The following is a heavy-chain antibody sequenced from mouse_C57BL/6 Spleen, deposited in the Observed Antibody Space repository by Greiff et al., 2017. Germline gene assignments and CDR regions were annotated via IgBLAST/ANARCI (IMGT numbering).Heavy chain of an antibody. J-gene: IGHJ2*01. CDR2: INPSTGGT. D-gene: IGHD1-1*01. V-gene: IGHV1-42*01. CDR1: GYSFTGYY. CDR3: ARVTTVVAGDFDY. Sequence: VQLQQSGPELVKPGASVKISCKASGYSFTGYYMNWVKQSPEKSLEWIGEINPSTGGTTYNQKFKAKATLTVDKSSGTAYMQLKSLTSEDSAVYYCARVTTVVAGDFDYWGQGTTLTVSS.